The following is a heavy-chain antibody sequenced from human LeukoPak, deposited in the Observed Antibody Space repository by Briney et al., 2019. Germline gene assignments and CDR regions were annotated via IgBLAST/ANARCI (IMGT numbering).Heavy chain of an antibody. V-gene: IGHV1-2*02. CDR1: GYSFTNYD. D-gene: IGHD6-13*01. J-gene: IGHJ4*02. CDR2: INPNNGGT. CDR3: ARALRRASSWYDY. Sequence: GASVKVSCRASGYSFTNYDIHWVRQATGQGLEWMGWINPNNGGTNSAQKFQGRVTMTRDTSIDTAYMELSRLRSDDTAVYSCARALRRASSWYDYWGQGTLVTVSS.